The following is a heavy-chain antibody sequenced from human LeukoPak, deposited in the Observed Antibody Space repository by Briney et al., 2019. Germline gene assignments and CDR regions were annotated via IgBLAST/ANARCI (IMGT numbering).Heavy chain of an antibody. CDR1: GGSINSSNYY. Sequence: SETLSLTCTVSGGSINSSNYYWGWIRQPPGKGLEWIGSIYYSGSTYYNPSLRSRLTIALDTSKNQFSLTLSSVTAADTAVYYCARLQYYYDSNGYYSLYYFDYWGQGTVVTVSS. D-gene: IGHD3-22*01. V-gene: IGHV4-39*01. CDR2: IYYSGST. J-gene: IGHJ4*02. CDR3: ARLQYYYDSNGYYSLYYFDY.